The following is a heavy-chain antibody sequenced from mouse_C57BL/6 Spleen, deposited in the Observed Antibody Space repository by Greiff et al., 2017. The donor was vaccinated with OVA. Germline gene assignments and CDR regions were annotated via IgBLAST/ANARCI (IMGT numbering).Heavy chain of an antibody. CDR3: TRYDYGPYAMDY. D-gene: IGHD1-2*01. V-gene: IGHV1-15*01. CDR1: GYTFTDYE. J-gene: IGHJ4*01. CDR2: IDPETGGT. Sequence: QVQLQQSGAELVRPGASVTLSCKASGYTFTDYEMHWVKQTPVHGLEWIGAIDPETGGTAYNQKFKGKAILTADKSSSTAYMELRSLTSEDSAVYYCTRYDYGPYAMDYWGQGTSVTVSS.